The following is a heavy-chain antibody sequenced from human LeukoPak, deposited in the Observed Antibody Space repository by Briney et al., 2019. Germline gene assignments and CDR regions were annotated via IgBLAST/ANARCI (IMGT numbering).Heavy chain of an antibody. D-gene: IGHD3-10*01. V-gene: IGHV3-23*01. CDR1: GFTLSTND. CDR3: AKAGSISWFHH. CDR2: IGGSSGRT. Sequence: GGSRRLSCVASGFTLSTNDMSWVRQAPGKGLEWVSGIGGSSGRTYYADSVKGRFTISRDSSRNTMFLQMDSLRADDTAVYYCAKAGSISWFHHWGQGTLVTVSS. J-gene: IGHJ5*02.